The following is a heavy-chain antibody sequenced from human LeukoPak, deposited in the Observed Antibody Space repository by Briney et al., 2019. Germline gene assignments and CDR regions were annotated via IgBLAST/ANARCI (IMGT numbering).Heavy chain of an antibody. Sequence: GGSLRLSCAASGFTFSSYTMHWVRQAPGKGLEWMAVISYDGSNKYYADSVQGRFIISRDNSKNTLYLQMNSLRAEDTAVYYCARDFCSSTSCFLDPWGQGTLVTVSS. CDR1: GFTFSSYT. D-gene: IGHD2-2*01. J-gene: IGHJ5*02. V-gene: IGHV3-30-3*01. CDR2: ISYDGSNK. CDR3: ARDFCSSTSCFLDP.